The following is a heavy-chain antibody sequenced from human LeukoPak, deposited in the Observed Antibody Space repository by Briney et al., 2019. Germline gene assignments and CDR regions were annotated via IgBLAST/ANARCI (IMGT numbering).Heavy chain of an antibody. V-gene: IGHV3-23*01. D-gene: IGHD3-9*01. CDR3: AICILTGYYAY. CDR1: GFTFGSHA. Sequence: GGSLRLSCAASGFTFGSHAVSWVRQAPGKGLEWVSAISGSGGSTYYADSVKGRFTISRDNSKNTLYLQMNSLRAEDTAVYYCAICILTGYYAYWGQGTLVTVSS. J-gene: IGHJ4*02. CDR2: ISGSGGST.